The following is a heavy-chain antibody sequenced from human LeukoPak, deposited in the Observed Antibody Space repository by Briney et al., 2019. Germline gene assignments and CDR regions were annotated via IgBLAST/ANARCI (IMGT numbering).Heavy chain of an antibody. CDR3: ARLTEDKEGYYGMDV. Sequence: SESLSLACTVSGASISSYDWGWIRQPPGKGLEWIGYIYYRGSTNYNPSLKSRVTISVDTPKSQFSLKRSSVTAADTAVYHCARLTEDKEGYYGMDVWGRGPAVRVSS. CDR2: IYYRGST. CDR1: GASISSYD. V-gene: IGHV4-59*01. J-gene: IGHJ6*01. D-gene: IGHD2-15*01.